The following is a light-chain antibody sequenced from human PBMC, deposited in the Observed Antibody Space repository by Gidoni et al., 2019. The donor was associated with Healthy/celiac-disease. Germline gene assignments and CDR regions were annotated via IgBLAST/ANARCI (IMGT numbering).Light chain of an antibody. CDR1: QGIRND. CDR3: LQDYNYPRT. Sequence: AIQMTQSPSSLSPSVGDRVTITCRASQGIRNDLGWYQQKPGKAPKLLIYAASSFQSGVPSRFSGSGSGTDFTLTISSLQPEDFATYYCLQDYNYPRTFGQGTKVEIK. CDR2: AAS. V-gene: IGKV1-6*01. J-gene: IGKJ1*01.